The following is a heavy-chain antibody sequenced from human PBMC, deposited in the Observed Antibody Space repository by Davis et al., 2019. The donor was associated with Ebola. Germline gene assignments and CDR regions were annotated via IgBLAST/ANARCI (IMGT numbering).Heavy chain of an antibody. CDR1: GYTFTRFA. CDR3: AGNSVTTRLDYYGMDV. CDR2: ISAGNGNT. Sequence: AASVKVSCKASGYTFTRFAIHWVRQAPGQRLEWMGWISAGNGNTIYSQNFQGRVTITRDTSASTVYMELSSLRSEDTAVYYCAGNSVTTRLDYYGMDVWGQGTTVTVSS. V-gene: IGHV1-3*01. J-gene: IGHJ6*02. D-gene: IGHD4-17*01.